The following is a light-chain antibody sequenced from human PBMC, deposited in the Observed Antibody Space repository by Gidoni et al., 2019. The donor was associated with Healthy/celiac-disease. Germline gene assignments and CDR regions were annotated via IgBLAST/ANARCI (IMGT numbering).Light chain of an antibody. CDR2: KAS. CDR1: QSISSW. V-gene: IGKV1-5*03. CDR3: QQYNSDSA. Sequence: DIQMTQSPSTLSASARDRVTITCRASQSISSWLAWYQQKPGKAPKLLIYKASSLESGVPSRFSGSGAGTEFTLTISSLQPDDFATYYCQQYNSDSAFGGXTKVEIK. J-gene: IGKJ4*01.